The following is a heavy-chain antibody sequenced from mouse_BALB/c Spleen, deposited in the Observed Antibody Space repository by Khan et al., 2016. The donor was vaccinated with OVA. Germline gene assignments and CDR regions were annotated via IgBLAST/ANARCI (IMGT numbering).Heavy chain of an antibody. Sequence: QVQLKQSGPELKKPGQTLKITCTASGYTFTNYGMNWVKQPPGTALKWMGWINTYTGAPTYADDFKRRFAISLETSDTTVFLQINNLKNEDTATFFCTLPRYCSDTLDYWGQGTSVTVSS. V-gene: IGHV9-3-1*01. CDR1: GYTFTNYG. J-gene: IGHJ4*01. CDR3: TLPRYCSDTLDY. D-gene: IGHD1-1*01. CDR2: INTYTGAP.